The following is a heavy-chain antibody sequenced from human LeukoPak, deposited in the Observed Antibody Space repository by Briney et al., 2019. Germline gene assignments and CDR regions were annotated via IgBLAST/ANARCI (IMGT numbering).Heavy chain of an antibody. CDR3: ARDSYYYDSSGYYYY. Sequence: SVKVSCKASGGTFSSYAISWVRQAPGQGLEWMGGIIPIFGTANYAQKFQGRVTITADKSTSTAYMELSSLRSEDTAVYYCARDSYYYDSSGYYYYWGQGTLVTVSS. J-gene: IGHJ4*02. V-gene: IGHV1-69*06. CDR1: GGTFSSYA. D-gene: IGHD3-22*01. CDR2: IIPIFGTA.